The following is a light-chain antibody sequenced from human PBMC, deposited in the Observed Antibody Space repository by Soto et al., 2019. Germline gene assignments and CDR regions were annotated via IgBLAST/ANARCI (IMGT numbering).Light chain of an antibody. CDR1: QSLLYISNNKNY. V-gene: IGKV4-1*01. CDR2: WAS. Sequence: DIVMTQSPDSLAVSLGERATIDCKSSQSLLYISNNKNYLAWYQQKAGQPPKLLIDWASTRASGVPDRFSGSASGTDLTLTISSLQAEDVAVYYCQHYYNSWTFGQGTQVEIK. J-gene: IGKJ1*01. CDR3: QHYYNSWT.